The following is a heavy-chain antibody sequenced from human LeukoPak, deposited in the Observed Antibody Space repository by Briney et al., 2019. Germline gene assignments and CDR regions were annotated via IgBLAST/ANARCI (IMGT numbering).Heavy chain of an antibody. CDR1: GFAFSSYA. Sequence: GGSLRLSCAASGFAFSSYAMSWVRQAPGKGLEWVSAISGSGGSTYYADSVKGRFTISRDNSKNTLYLQMNSLRAEDTAVYYCAKAMVRGVMVSFDYWGQGTLVTVSS. D-gene: IGHD3-10*01. J-gene: IGHJ4*02. V-gene: IGHV3-23*01. CDR2: ISGSGGST. CDR3: AKAMVRGVMVSFDY.